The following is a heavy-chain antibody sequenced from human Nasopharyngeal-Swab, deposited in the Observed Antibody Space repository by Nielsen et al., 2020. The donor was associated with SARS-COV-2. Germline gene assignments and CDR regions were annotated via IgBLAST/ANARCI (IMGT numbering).Heavy chain of an antibody. CDR3: ARGNPGSIAAAEVFDY. Sequence: ASVKVSCKASGYIFTSYDINWVRQATGQGLEWMGWMNPNSGNTGYAQKFQGRVTMTRNTSISTAYMELSSLRSEDTAVYYCARGNPGSIAAAEVFDYWGQGTLVTVSS. J-gene: IGHJ4*02. CDR2: MNPNSGNT. D-gene: IGHD6-13*01. CDR1: GYIFTSYD. V-gene: IGHV1-8*01.